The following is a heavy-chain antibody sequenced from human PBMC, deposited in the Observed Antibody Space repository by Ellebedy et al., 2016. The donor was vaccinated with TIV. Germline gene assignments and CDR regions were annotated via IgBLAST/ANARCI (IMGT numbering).Heavy chain of an antibody. CDR2: ISYDGINK. J-gene: IGHJ4*02. Sequence: GESLNISCAASGFSFSDYALHWVRQTPGKGLEWVAVISYDGINKYYADSGKGRFTISRDNSKNTVYLQMNSLRVEDTALYYCARVRSGIPLAGFYFDYWGQGTLVSVSS. CDR3: ARVRSGIPLAGFYFDY. D-gene: IGHD6-19*01. CDR1: GFSFSDYA. V-gene: IGHV3-30-3*01.